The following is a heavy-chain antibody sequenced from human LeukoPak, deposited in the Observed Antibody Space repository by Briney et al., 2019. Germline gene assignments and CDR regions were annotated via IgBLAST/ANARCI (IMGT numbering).Heavy chain of an antibody. CDR3: AKARGSGSYKGYYYGMDV. D-gene: IGHD3-10*01. CDR1: GFTFSSYS. CDR2: ISSSSSYI. Sequence: GGSLRLSCAASGFTFSSYSMNWVRQAPGKGLEWVSSISSSSSYIYYADSVKGRFTISRDNAKNSLYLKMNSLRAEDTAVYYCAKARGSGSYKGYYYGMDVWGQGTTVTVSS. V-gene: IGHV3-21*01. J-gene: IGHJ6*02.